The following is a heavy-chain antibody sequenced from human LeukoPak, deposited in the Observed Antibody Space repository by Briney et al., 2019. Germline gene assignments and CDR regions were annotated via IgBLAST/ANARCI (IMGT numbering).Heavy chain of an antibody. Sequence: SETLSLTCTVSGDSISSYYWSWIRQPPGKGLEWIGYIYYSGNTNYNPSLKSRVTISVDTSKNQFSLKLSSVTAADTAVYYCAREDCSGGSCYSFDAFDIWGQGTMVTVSS. CDR2: IYYSGNT. D-gene: IGHD2-15*01. CDR1: GDSISSYY. V-gene: IGHV4-59*01. J-gene: IGHJ3*02. CDR3: AREDCSGGSCYSFDAFDI.